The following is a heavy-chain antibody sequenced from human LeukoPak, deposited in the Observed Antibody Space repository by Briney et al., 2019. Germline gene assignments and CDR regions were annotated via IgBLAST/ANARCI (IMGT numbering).Heavy chain of an antibody. CDR2: ADYRSKWYN. V-gene: IGHV6-1*01. J-gene: IGHJ4*02. Sequence: SQTLSLTCAISGDSVTSNSAAWNWIRQSPSRGLEWLGRADYRSKWYNDYAVSVKSRITINPDTSKNHFSLQLNSVTPEDTAVYYCTREAGYSSGWHYYFDYWGQGTLVTVSS. D-gene: IGHD6-19*01. CDR3: TREAGYSSGWHYYFDY. CDR1: GDSVTSNSAA.